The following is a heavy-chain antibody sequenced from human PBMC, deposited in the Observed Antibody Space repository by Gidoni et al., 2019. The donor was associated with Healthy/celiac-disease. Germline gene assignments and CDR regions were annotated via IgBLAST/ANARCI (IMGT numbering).Heavy chain of an antibody. Sequence: QVQLVQSGAEVKKPGSSVKVSCKASGGTFSSYAISWVRQAPGQGLEWMGGIIPIFGTANYAQKFQGRVTITADESTSTAYMELSSLRSEDTAVYYCARDRPVTSSSWYYYYGMDVWGQGTTVTVSS. V-gene: IGHV1-69*01. D-gene: IGHD6-13*01. J-gene: IGHJ6*02. CDR1: GGTFSSYA. CDR2: IIPIFGTA. CDR3: ARDRPVTSSSWYYYYGMDV.